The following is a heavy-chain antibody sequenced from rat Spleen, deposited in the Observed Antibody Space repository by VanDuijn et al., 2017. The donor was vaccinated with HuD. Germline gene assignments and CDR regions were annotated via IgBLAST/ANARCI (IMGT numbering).Heavy chain of an antibody. J-gene: IGHJ2*01. CDR2: INTGGGTT. Sequence: EVQLVESGGGLVQPGRSLKLSCAASGFTFSNFYMAWVRQAPTKGLEWVAYINTGGGTTFYRDSVKGRFTISRDNAKSTLYLQIDSLRSEDTASYYCTTAGYTTDFYYPWGFDSWGQGVMVTVSS. D-gene: IGHD1-6*01. CDR1: GFTFSNFY. V-gene: IGHV5-27*01. CDR3: TTAGYTTDFYYPWGFDS.